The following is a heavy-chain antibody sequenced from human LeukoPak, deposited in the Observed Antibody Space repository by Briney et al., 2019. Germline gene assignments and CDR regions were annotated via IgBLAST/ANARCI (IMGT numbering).Heavy chain of an antibody. CDR1: GYSISSGYY. Sequence: PSETLSLTWTVSGYSISSGYYWGWIRQPPGKGLEWIGSIYHSGSTYYNPSLKSRVTISVDTSKNQFSLKLSSVTAADTAVYYCAKDGLPWAFDIWGQGTMVTVSS. D-gene: IGHD3/OR15-3a*01. V-gene: IGHV4-38-2*02. CDR3: AKDGLPWAFDI. CDR2: IYHSGST. J-gene: IGHJ3*02.